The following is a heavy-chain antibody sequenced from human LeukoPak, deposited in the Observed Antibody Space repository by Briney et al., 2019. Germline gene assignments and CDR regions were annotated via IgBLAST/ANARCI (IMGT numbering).Heavy chain of an antibody. CDR1: GGSFSGYY. CDR3: AREYCSGGSCYAHFDY. CDR2: INHSGST. Sequence: SETLSRNCAVYGGSFSGYYWSWIRQPPGKGLEWIGEINHSGSTNYNPSLKSRVTISVDTSKNQFSLKLSSVTAADTAVYYCAREYCSGGSCYAHFDYWGQGTLVTVSS. D-gene: IGHD2-15*01. V-gene: IGHV4-34*01. J-gene: IGHJ4*02.